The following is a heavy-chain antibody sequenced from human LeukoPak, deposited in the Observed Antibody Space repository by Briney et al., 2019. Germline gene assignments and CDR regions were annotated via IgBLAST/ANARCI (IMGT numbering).Heavy chain of an antibody. J-gene: IGHJ4*02. CDR2: IKSKTDGGTT. D-gene: IGHD3-16*01. CDR3: TTGGTKFGY. V-gene: IGHV3-15*01. Sequence: GGSLRLSYAASGFTFSNAWMSWVRQAPGKGLEWVGSIKSKTDGGTTDYAAPVKDRFTISRDDSKNTLYLQMNSLKTEDTAVYYCTTGGTKFGYWGQGTLVTVSS. CDR1: GFTFSNAW.